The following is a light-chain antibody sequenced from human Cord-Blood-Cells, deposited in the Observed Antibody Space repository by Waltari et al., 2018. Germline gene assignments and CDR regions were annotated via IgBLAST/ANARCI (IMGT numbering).Light chain of an antibody. Sequence: EIVMTQSPATLSVSLRESATLSCRASQSVSRNLAWYQQKPGQAPRLLIYGASTRAPGIPARFSGSVSGTEFTLTISSLQSEDFAVYYCQQYNNWPPYTFGQGTKLEIK. CDR2: GAS. V-gene: IGKV3-15*01. CDR1: QSVSRN. CDR3: QQYNNWPPYT. J-gene: IGKJ2*01.